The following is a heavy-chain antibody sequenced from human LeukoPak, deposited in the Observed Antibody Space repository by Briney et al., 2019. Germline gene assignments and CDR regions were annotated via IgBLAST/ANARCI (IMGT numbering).Heavy chain of an antibody. CDR1: GFNFSTYS. CDR3: ARDTPDSLAAAGMDV. J-gene: IGHJ6*03. Sequence: GGSLKLSCAASGFNFSTYSMNWVRQAPGKGLEWVSYISFISSTIYYADSVKGRFTISRDNAKNSLYLQMNSLRAEDTAVYYCARDTPDSLAAAGMDVWGKGTTVTVSS. D-gene: IGHD6-13*01. V-gene: IGHV3-48*04. CDR2: ISFISSTI.